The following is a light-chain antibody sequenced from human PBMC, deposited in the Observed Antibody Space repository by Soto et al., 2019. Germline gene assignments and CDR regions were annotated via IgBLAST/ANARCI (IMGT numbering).Light chain of an antibody. CDR1: SSNIGSNY. J-gene: IGLJ2*01. Sequence: QSVLTQPPSASGTPGQRVTISCSGSSSNIGSNYVYWYQQLPGTVPQLLIYRNSERPSGVPDRFSGSKSGTSASLAISGLRSEDEADYYCAAWDASLRGVVFGGGTKLTVL. CDR2: RNS. CDR3: AAWDASLRGVV. V-gene: IGLV1-47*01.